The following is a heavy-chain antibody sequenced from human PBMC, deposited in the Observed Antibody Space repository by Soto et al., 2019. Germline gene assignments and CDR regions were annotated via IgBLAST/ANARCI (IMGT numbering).Heavy chain of an antibody. CDR1: GGSISSYY. V-gene: IGHV4-59*08. Sequence: SETLSLTCTVSGGSISSYYWSWIRQPPGKGLEWIGYIYYSGSTNYNPSLKSRVTISVDTSKNQFSLKLSSVTAADTAVYYCARHVRFLEWLPDDFDVWGQGTMVTVSS. CDR3: ARHVRFLEWLPDDFDV. J-gene: IGHJ3*01. D-gene: IGHD3-3*01. CDR2: IYYSGST.